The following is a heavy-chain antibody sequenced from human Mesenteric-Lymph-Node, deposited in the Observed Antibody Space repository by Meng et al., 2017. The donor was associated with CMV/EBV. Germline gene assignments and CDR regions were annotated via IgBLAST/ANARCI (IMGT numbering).Heavy chain of an antibody. J-gene: IGHJ6*02. CDR1: GFAFSTYD. V-gene: IGHV3-53*01. Sequence: GGSLRLSCAASGFAFSTYDMSWVRQAPGKGLEWVSVIYSGGSTYYADSVKGRFTISRDNSKNTLYLQMNSLRAEDTAVYYCAIAARGDYYYGMDVRGQGTTVTVSS. CDR2: IYSGGST. D-gene: IGHD6-6*01. CDR3: AIAARGDYYYGMDV.